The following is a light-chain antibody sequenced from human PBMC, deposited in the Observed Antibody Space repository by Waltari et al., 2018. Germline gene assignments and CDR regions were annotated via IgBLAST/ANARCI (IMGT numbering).Light chain of an antibody. J-gene: IGKJ1*01. V-gene: IGKV4-1*01. CDR1: QSVLYSSNNKNY. Sequence: DIVMTKSPDSLAVSLGERATINCKSSQSVLYSSNNKNYLAWYQQKPGQPPKLLIYWASTRESGVPDRFSGSGSGTDFTLTISSLQAEDVALYYCQQFYTTPWTFGPGTKVEIK. CDR2: WAS. CDR3: QQFYTTPWT.